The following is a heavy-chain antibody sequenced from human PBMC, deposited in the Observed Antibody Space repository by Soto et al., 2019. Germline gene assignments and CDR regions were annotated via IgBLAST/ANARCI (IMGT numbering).Heavy chain of an antibody. CDR3: ARLLLMYSSITRFDP. CDR1: GGSISSYY. D-gene: IGHD6-13*01. J-gene: IGHJ5*02. CDR2: IYYSGST. Sequence: PSETLSLTCTVSGGSISSYYWSWIRQPPGKGLEWIGYIYYSGSTNYNPSLKSRVTISVDTSKNQFSLKLSSVTAADTAVYYCARLLLMYSSITRFDPWGQGTLVTVSS. V-gene: IGHV4-59*08.